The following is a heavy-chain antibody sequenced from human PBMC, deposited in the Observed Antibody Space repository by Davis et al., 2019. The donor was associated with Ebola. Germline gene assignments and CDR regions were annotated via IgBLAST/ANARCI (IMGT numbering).Heavy chain of an antibody. J-gene: IGHJ4*02. CDR3: ARHASSSGWSYYFDK. Sequence: SETLSLTCTVSGGSISTYYWSWIRQPPGKGLEWIGYVDYIGSTNYNPSLKSRLTILIDRPKNQFSLKLRSVTAADTAMYYCARHASSSGWSYYFDKWGQGTLVTVSS. CDR1: GGSISTYY. CDR2: VDYIGST. V-gene: IGHV4-59*08. D-gene: IGHD6-19*01.